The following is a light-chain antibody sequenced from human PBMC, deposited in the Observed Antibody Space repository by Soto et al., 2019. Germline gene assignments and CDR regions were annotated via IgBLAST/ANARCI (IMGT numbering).Light chain of an antibody. CDR3: CSYAGSFRV. V-gene: IGLV2-11*01. Sequence: QSVLTQPRSVSGSPGQSVTISCTETSSDVGGYNYVSWYQQHPGKAPKAMIYDVSKRPSGVPDRFSGPKSGNTASLTISGLQAEDEADYYCCSYAGSFRVFGTGTKVTVL. CDR1: SSDVGGYNY. CDR2: DVS. J-gene: IGLJ1*01.